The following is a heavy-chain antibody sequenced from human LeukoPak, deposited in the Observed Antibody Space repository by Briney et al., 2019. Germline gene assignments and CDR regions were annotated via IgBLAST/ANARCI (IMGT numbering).Heavy chain of an antibody. CDR1: GFTFSNYA. CDR3: ATLYCSGGSCNPDY. Sequence: GGSLRLSCETSGFTFSNYAMSWVRQAPGQGLEWVSSITGPSSYIYYADSVKGRFTITRDNAKNSLYLQMNSLRAEDTAVYYCATLYCSGGSCNPDYWGQGTLVTVSS. D-gene: IGHD2-15*01. V-gene: IGHV3-21*01. J-gene: IGHJ4*02. CDR2: ITGPSSYI.